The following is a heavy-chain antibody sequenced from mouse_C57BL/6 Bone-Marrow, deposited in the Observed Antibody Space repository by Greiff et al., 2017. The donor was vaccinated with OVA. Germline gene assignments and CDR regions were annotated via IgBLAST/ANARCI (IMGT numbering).Heavy chain of an antibody. CDR3: ARNYGSSCGFAY. J-gene: IGHJ3*01. Sequence: QVQLQQPGAELVKPGASVKLSCKASGYTFTSYWMHWVKQRPGQGLEWIGMIHPNSGSTNYNGKFKGKATLTADKSSSTAYMQLSSLTSEDSAVYFCARNYGSSCGFAYWGQGTLVTVSA. CDR1: GYTFTSYW. D-gene: IGHD1-1*01. CDR2: IHPNSGST. V-gene: IGHV1-64*01.